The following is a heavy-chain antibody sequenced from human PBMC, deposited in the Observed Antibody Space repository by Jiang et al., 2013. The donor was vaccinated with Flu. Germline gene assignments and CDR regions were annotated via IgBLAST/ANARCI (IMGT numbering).Heavy chain of an antibody. J-gene: IGHJ1*01. CDR2: IHDSGRT. Sequence: GSGLVKPSETLSLTCIISGGSITSYYWTWIRQPPGKGLEWIGYIHDSGRTHYSPSLRSRVTMSLDTSNNQFSLKLTSVTAADTAVYYCAAYGGNSATEYLHHWGQGTLVTVAS. CDR1: GGSITSYY. CDR3: AAYGGNSATEYLHH. D-gene: IGHD4-23*01. V-gene: IGHV4-59*12.